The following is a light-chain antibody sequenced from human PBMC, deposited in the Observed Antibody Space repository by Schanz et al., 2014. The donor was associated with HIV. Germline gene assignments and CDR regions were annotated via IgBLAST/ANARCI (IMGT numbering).Light chain of an antibody. CDR1: SSDVGSSNL. Sequence: QSALTQPVSVSGSPGQTITISCTGTSSDVGSSNLVSWYQQHPGSAPRLMIYEVTKRPSGVPDRFSGSKSGNTASLTVSGLQAEDEADYYCSSYAGRVVFGGGTKLTVL. J-gene: IGLJ2*01. V-gene: IGLV2-14*02. CDR2: EVT. CDR3: SSYAGRVV.